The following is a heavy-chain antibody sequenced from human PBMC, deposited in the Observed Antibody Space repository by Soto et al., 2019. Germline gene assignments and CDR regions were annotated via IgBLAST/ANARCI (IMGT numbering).Heavy chain of an antibody. Sequence: SETLSLTCTVSGGSISSGDYYWSWIRQPPGKGLEWIGYIYYSGSTYYNPSLKSRVTISVDTSKNQFSLKLSSVTAADTAVYYCARALSMLCTNGVCYPPPLSYGMDVWGQGTTVTVSS. CDR1: GGSISSGDYY. D-gene: IGHD2-8*01. CDR2: IYYSGST. V-gene: IGHV4-30-4*01. J-gene: IGHJ6*02. CDR3: ARALSMLCTNGVCYPPPLSYGMDV.